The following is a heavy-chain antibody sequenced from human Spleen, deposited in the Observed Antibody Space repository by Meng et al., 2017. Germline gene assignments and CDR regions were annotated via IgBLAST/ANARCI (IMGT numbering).Heavy chain of an antibody. CDR2: INSDGSDT. Sequence: SCKASGGTFSSYWMHWVRQAPGRGLVWVSRINSDGSDTSYADSVKGRFTISRDNARNTLYLQMNSLRVEDTAVYYCAKVGYFDSSNYYAYFQHWGQGTLVTVSS. J-gene: IGHJ1*01. CDR1: GGTFSSYW. D-gene: IGHD3-22*01. V-gene: IGHV3-74*01. CDR3: AKVGYFDSSNYYAYFQH.